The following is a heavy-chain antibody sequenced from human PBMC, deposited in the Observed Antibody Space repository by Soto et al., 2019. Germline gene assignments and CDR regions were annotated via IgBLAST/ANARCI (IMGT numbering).Heavy chain of an antibody. Sequence: GASVKVSCKASGGTFSSYAISWVRQAPGQGLEWMGGIIPIFGTANYAQKFQGRVTITADESTSTAYMELSSLRSEDTAVYYCARAPYSSSWSYYYGMDVWGQGTTVTVSS. V-gene: IGHV1-69*13. CDR3: ARAPYSSSWSYYYGMDV. D-gene: IGHD6-13*01. CDR2: IIPIFGTA. J-gene: IGHJ6*02. CDR1: GGTFSSYA.